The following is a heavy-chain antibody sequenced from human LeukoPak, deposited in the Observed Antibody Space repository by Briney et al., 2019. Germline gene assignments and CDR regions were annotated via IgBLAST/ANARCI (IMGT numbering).Heavy chain of an antibody. D-gene: IGHD3-22*01. Sequence: SGGSLRLSCAASGFTFSDYYMSWIRQAPGKGLEWVSYISSSGSTIYYADSVKGRFTISRHNSKNTLYLQMNSLRAEDTAVYYCARVSSYYDSSGRQEYFQHWGQGTLVTVSS. CDR3: ARVSSYYDSSGRQEYFQH. J-gene: IGHJ1*01. CDR1: GFTFSDYY. V-gene: IGHV3-11*01. CDR2: ISSSGSTI.